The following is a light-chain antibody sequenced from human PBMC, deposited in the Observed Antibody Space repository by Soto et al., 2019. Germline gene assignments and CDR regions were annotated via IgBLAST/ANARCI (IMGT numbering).Light chain of an antibody. CDR3: SSSTTSSTYL. V-gene: IGLV2-14*03. CDR1: SSDVGAYNS. Sequence: QSALTQPASVSGSPGQSITISCTGTSSDVGAYNSVSWYQQHPDKAPKLIIYSVTYRSSGVSDRFSGSKSDNTASLTISGLRTEDEADYYCSSSTTSSTYLFGTGTQLTV. J-gene: IGLJ1*01. CDR2: SVT.